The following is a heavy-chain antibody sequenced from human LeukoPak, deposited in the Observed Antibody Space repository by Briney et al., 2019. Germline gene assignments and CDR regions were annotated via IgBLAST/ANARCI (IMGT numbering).Heavy chain of an antibody. V-gene: IGHV4-59*01. Sequence: SETLSLTCTVSGGSISSYYWSWIRQPPGKGLEWIGYIYYSGSTNYNPSLKSRVTISVDTSKNQFSLKLSSVTAADTAVYYCARSSDYYDRAFDYWGQGTLVTVSS. CDR2: IYYSGST. J-gene: IGHJ4*02. D-gene: IGHD3-22*01. CDR1: GGSISSYY. CDR3: ARSSDYYDRAFDY.